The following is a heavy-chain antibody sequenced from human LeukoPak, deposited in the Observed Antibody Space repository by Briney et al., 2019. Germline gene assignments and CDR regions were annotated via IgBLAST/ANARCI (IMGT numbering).Heavy chain of an antibody. Sequence: ASVKVSCKASGYTFTSYGISWVRQAPGQGLEWMGWISAYNGNTNYAQKLQGRVTMTTDTSTSTAYMELRSLRSDDTAVYYCARRAAAGLRNYYYYYYVDVWGKGTTVTVSS. CDR2: ISAYNGNT. J-gene: IGHJ6*03. V-gene: IGHV1-18*01. CDR1: GYTFTSYG. D-gene: IGHD6-13*01. CDR3: ARRAAAGLRNYYYYYYVDV.